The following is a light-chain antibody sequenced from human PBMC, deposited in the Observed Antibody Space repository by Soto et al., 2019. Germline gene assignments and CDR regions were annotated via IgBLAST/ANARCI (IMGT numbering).Light chain of an antibody. CDR1: SSNIGGNS. Sequence: QSVLTQPPSVSAAPGQKVTISCSGSSSNIGGNSVSWYQQLPGTAPKLLIYDDNKRPSGIPDRFSDSKSGTSATLGITGFQTGDEADYYCGSWDSSLSAYVFGTGTKVTGL. CDR3: GSWDSSLSAYV. V-gene: IGLV1-51*01. CDR2: DDN. J-gene: IGLJ1*01.